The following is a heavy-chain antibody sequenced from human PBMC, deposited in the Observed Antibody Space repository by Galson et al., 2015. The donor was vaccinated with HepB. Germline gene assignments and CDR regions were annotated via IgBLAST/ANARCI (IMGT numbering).Heavy chain of an antibody. CDR3: ASLYSSGWLSPNY. V-gene: IGHV3-48*03. D-gene: IGHD6-19*01. Sequence: SLRLSCAASGFTFSSYEMNWVRQAPGKGLEWVSYISSSGSTIYYADSVKGRFTISRDNAKNSLYLQMNSLRAEDTAVYYCASLYSSGWLSPNYWGQGTLVTVSS. CDR1: GFTFSSYE. J-gene: IGHJ4*02. CDR2: ISSSGSTI.